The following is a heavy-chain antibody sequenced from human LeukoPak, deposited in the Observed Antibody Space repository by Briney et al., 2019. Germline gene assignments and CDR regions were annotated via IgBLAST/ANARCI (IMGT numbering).Heavy chain of an antibody. CDR3: PRSRERYCTSGSCYIDLQAR. CDR2: MYTSGST. CDR1: GGSISSGYYY. V-gene: IGHV4-61*02. D-gene: IGHD2-2*02. J-gene: IGHJ4*02. Sequence: PSQTLSLTCTVSGGSISSGYYYWSWIRQPGGKGLEWIGRMYTSGSTEYNPSLNSRVTRSAETYKPQFYMKLSSVTAADTALYYCPRSRERYCTSGSCYIDLQARWGQGTLVTVSS.